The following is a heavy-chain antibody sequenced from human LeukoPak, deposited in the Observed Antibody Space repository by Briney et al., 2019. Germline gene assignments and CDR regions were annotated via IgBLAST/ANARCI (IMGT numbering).Heavy chain of an antibody. CDR2: FDPEEAKM. Sequence: ASVTVSCKVSGNSLSELSIQWVRQAPGKGLGCVGGFDPEEAKMVYAQNFQGRVTMTEDTSTQTAYMELSGLTSGDTAVYYCTTRSGDFWSGFVNRGQGTLVTVSS. J-gene: IGHJ4*02. D-gene: IGHD3-3*01. CDR3: TTRSGDFWSGFVN. CDR1: GNSLSELS. V-gene: IGHV1-24*01.